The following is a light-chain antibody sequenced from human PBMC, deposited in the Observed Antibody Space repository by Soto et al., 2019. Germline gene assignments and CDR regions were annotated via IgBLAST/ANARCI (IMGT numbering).Light chain of an antibody. J-gene: IGLJ3*02. CDR2: VNT. CDR1: SSNIGADFG. Sequence: QTVVTQPPSVSGAPGQTITISCTGSSSNIGADFGVHWYQQLPGAAPKLVIFVNTNRPSGVPDRFSGSKSGTSASLAITGLQAEDEADYYCQSYDRSLSGGVFGTGTKLTVL. V-gene: IGLV1-40*01. CDR3: QSYDRSLSGGV.